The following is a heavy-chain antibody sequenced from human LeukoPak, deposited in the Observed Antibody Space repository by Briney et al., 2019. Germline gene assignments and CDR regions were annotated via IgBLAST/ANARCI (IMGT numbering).Heavy chain of an antibody. CDR3: ARGQFRVDATGGFDY. V-gene: IGHV1-2*02. D-gene: IGHD2-15*01. CDR2: INPNSGGT. J-gene: IGHJ4*02. Sequence: ASVKVSCKASGYTFTGYYMHWVRQAPGQGLEWMGWINPNSGGTNYAQKFQGRVTMTRDTSISTAYMELSRLRSDDTAVYYCARGQFRVDATGGFDYWGQGTLVTVSS. CDR1: GYTFTGYY.